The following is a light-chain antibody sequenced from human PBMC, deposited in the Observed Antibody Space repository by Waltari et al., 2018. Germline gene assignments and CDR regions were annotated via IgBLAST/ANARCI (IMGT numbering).Light chain of an antibody. V-gene: IGLV1-40*01. CDR2: GNT. Sequence: QSVLPQPPSVSGAPGQRVTISCTRSSPNIGAGNDVHWYQHLPGTAPKLLIYGNTDRPSGVPDRFSGSKSGTSASLAITGLRAEDEANYYCQSFDSNLNGGVLFGGGTKLTVL. CDR1: SPNIGAGND. J-gene: IGLJ2*01. CDR3: QSFDSNLNGGVL.